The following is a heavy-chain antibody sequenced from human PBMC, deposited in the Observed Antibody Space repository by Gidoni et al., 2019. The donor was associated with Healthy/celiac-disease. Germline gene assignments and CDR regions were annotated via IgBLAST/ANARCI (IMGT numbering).Heavy chain of an antibody. CDR2: INPNSGGT. D-gene: IGHD4-17*01. CDR3: ARDDTRYGDLTNWFDP. J-gene: IGHJ5*02. Sequence: QVQLVQSGAEVKKPGAAVKVSCKASGYTFTGYYMHWVRQAPGQGLEWMGRINPNSGGTNYAQKFQGRVTMTRDTSISTAYMELSRLRSDDTAVYYCARDDTRYGDLTNWFDPWGQGTLVTVSS. CDR1: GYTFTGYY. V-gene: IGHV1-2*06.